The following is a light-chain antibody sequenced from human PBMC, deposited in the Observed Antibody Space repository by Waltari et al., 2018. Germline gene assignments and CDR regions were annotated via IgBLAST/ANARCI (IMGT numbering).Light chain of an antibody. CDR1: SRDVGSYNL. V-gene: IGLV2-23*02. J-gene: IGLJ1*01. CDR2: EVS. Sequence: QSALTQPASVSGSPGQSITISCTGTSRDVGSYNLVSWYQQNPGKAPKLMIYEVSKRPSGVSNRFSGSKSGNTASLTISGLQAEDEADYYCCSYASSSTYVYVFGTGTKVTVL. CDR3: CSYASSSTYVYV.